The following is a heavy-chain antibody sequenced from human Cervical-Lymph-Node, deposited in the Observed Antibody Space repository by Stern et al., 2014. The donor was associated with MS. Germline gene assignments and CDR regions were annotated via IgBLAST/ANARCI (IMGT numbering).Heavy chain of an antibody. Sequence: QVQLQESGPGLVKPSETLSLTCTVSGGSITNRDYWGWIRQSPGKGLEWIGSVYYSGITYYRPSLKSRATISIDPSRNQFLLRVTSVPATDTAVYFCARGVTAVTNYVPNWCFDLWGRGTLVTVSS. CDR1: GGSITNRDY. CDR3: ARGVTAVTNYVPNWCFDL. D-gene: IGHD4-11*01. CDR2: VYYSGIT. V-gene: IGHV4-39*02. J-gene: IGHJ2*01.